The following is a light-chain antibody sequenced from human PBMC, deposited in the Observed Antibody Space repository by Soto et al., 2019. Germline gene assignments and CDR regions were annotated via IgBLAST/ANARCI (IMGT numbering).Light chain of an antibody. CDR3: SSYTSSSTLYYV. CDR1: SSNVGGYNY. V-gene: IGLV2-14*01. Sequence: QSALTQPASVSGSPGQSITISCTGTSSNVGGYNYVSWYQQHPGKAPKLMIYDVSNRPSGVSNRFSGSKAGNTASLNISGLHAEDEAYYYCSSYTSSSTLYYVFGTGTK. CDR2: DVS. J-gene: IGLJ1*01.